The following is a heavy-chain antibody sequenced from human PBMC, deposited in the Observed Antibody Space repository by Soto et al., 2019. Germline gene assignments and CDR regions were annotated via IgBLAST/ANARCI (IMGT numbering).Heavy chain of an antibody. J-gene: IGHJ4*02. D-gene: IGHD3-3*01. CDR2: INHSGST. Sequence: QVHLQQWGAGLLNPSETLSLTCAVYGWSFTGYYWSWIRQPPGTGLEWIGEINHSGSTNYTPSLKSRVTISLYTSNHQSSLTLHSVTAPETDVYYCASTCRFDTIVGLVQPNYFDYWGQGILVSVSS. V-gene: IGHV4-34*01. CDR3: ASTCRFDTIVGLVQPNYFDY. CDR1: GWSFTGYY.